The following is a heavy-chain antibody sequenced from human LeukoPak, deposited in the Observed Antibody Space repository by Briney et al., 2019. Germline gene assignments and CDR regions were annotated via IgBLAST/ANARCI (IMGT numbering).Heavy chain of an antibody. CDR1: GFSFSDAW. V-gene: IGHV3-15*04. J-gene: IGHJ4*02. Sequence: GGSLRLSCAASGFSFSDAWMSWVRQIPGKGLEWVGRIESKTDGGTTDYAAPVKGRFTISRDDSTNTLYLQMNSLKSEDTAVYYCTTYGSGRKFDYWGQGILVTVSS. D-gene: IGHD3-10*01. CDR2: IESKTDGGTT. CDR3: TTYGSGRKFDY.